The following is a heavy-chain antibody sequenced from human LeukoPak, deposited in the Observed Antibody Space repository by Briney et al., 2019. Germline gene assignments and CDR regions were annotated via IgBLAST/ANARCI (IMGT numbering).Heavy chain of an antibody. CDR2: INPNSGGT. CDR1: GYTFTGYY. D-gene: IGHD3-3*01. V-gene: IGHV1-2*02. Sequence: GASVKVSCKASGYTFTGYYMHWVRQAPGQGLEWMGWINPNSGGTNYAQKFQGRVTMTRDTSISTAYMELSRLRSDDTAVYYCARRYYDFWSGYKAIDYWGQRTLVTVSS. CDR3: ARRYYDFWSGYKAIDY. J-gene: IGHJ4*02.